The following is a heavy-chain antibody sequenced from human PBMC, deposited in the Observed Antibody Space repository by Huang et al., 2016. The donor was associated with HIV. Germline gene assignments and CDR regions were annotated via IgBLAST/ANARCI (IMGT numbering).Heavy chain of an antibody. CDR2: FAPEHGET. Sequence: QVQLVQSGAEVKKPGASVKVSCKVSGYTLTELSIHWVRQAPGKGLEGMGGFAPEHGETIYAQNCQGRVTITEDTSTDTAYMELHSLRPEDTAVYYCAAGYDTYYDIWGQGTMVIASS. J-gene: IGHJ3*02. CDR3: AAGYDTYYDI. V-gene: IGHV1-24*01. D-gene: IGHD2-21*01. CDR1: GYTLTELS.